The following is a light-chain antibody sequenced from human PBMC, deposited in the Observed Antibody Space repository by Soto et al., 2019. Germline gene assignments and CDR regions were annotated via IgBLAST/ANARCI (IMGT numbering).Light chain of an antibody. V-gene: IGLV2-14*01. CDR2: EVS. Sequence: QSVLTQPASVSGSPGQSITISCTGTSSDVGGYNYVSWYQQHPGKAPKLMIYEVSNRPSGVSNRFSGSKSGNTASLTISGLQAEDEADYYCSSYTSSSTLKVFGGGTKPPS. CDR3: SSYTSSSTLKV. J-gene: IGLJ2*01. CDR1: SSDVGGYNY.